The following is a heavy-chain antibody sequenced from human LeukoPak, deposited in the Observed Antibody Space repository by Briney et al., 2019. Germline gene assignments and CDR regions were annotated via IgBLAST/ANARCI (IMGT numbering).Heavy chain of an antibody. V-gene: IGHV3-30*18. CDR1: GFTFSSYE. J-gene: IGHJ6*03. CDR3: AKGAQEYYYYYYMDV. CDR2: ISYDGSNK. Sequence: GGSLRLSCAASGFTFSSYEMNWARQAPGKGLEWVAVISYDGSNKYYADSVKGRFTISRDNSKNTLYLQMNSLRAEDTAVYYCAKGAQEYYYYYYMDVWGKGTTVTVSS.